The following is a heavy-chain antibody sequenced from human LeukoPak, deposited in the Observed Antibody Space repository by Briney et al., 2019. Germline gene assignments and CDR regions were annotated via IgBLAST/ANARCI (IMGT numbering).Heavy chain of an antibody. V-gene: IGHV3-23*01. D-gene: IGHD7-27*01. Sequence: GPLRLSCAASGFTFSSYTMSWVRQAPGKGLKWVSTISTGGGNTYYADSVKGRFTVSRDDSKNTLYLQMNSLRAEDTAVYYYAKDGGLWVSAHWGDSWGRGTLVTVTS. CDR2: ISTGGGNT. J-gene: IGHJ4*02. CDR1: GFTFSSYT. CDR3: AKDGGLWVSAHWGDS.